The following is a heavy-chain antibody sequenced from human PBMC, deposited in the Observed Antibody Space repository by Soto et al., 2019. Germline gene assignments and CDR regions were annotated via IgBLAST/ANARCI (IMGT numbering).Heavy chain of an antibody. CDR1: GYTFTSYD. V-gene: IGHV1-8*01. CDR2: MNPNSGNT. D-gene: IGHD3-3*02. Sequence: GASVKVSCKASGYTFTSYDINWVRQATGQGLEWMGWMNPNSGNTGYAQKFQGRVTMTRNTSISTAYMELSSLRSEDTAVYYCARHFPWPHGAFDIWGQGIMVTVSS. CDR3: ARHFPWPHGAFDI. J-gene: IGHJ3*02.